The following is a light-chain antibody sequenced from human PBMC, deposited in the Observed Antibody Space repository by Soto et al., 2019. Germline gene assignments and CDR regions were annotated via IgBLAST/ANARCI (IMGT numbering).Light chain of an antibody. Sequence: QSALTQPPSASGSPGQSVTISCTGTSSDVGGYNYVSWYQQYPGKAPKLMIYEVSKRPSGVPDRFSGSKSGNTASLTVSGLQAEDEADYYCSSYAGSNNVLFGGGTQLTVL. V-gene: IGLV2-8*01. J-gene: IGLJ2*01. CDR2: EVS. CDR1: SSDVGGYNY. CDR3: SSYAGSNNVL.